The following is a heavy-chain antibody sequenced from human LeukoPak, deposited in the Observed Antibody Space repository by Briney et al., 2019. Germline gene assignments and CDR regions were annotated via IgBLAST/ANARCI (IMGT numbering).Heavy chain of an antibody. Sequence: GGSLRLSCTASGFSFGSYAMSWVRQAPGKGLEWVSDISGSGGSTYYADSVKGRFTISRDNSKNTLYLQMNSLRGEDTAVYYCAKMDDRAGLPRVGFDYWGQGTLVTVSS. CDR1: GFSFGSYA. V-gene: IGHV3-23*01. CDR3: AKMDDRAGLPRVGFDY. CDR2: ISGSGGST. D-gene: IGHD1-26*01. J-gene: IGHJ4*02.